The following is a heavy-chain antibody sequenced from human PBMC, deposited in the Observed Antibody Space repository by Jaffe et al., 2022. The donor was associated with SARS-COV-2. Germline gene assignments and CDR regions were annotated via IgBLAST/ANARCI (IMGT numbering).Heavy chain of an antibody. V-gene: IGHV3-48*01. CDR1: GFTFNIYT. Sequence: EVQLVESGGGLVQPGGSLRLSCAASGFTFNIYTMNWVRQAPGKGLEWVSYISFSSGTIYYADSVKGRFTISRDNAKNSLYLQMNSLRAEDTAVYYCARMQQFWRSDKAYFDYWGQGTLVTVSS. D-gene: IGHD3-3*02. J-gene: IGHJ4*02. CDR3: ARMQQFWRSDKAYFDY. CDR2: ISFSSGTI.